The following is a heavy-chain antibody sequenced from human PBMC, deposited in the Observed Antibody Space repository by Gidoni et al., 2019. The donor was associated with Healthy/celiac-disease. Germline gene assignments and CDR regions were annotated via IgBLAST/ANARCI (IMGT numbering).Heavy chain of an antibody. J-gene: IGHJ4*02. CDR3: AREQAAGLDY. Sequence: EVQLVESGGGLVPPGGSLRLSCAPSGFTFSSYSLNWVRQAPGKGLEWVSYISSSSSTIYYADSVKGRFTISRDNAKNSLYLQMNSLRAEDTAVYYCAREQAAGLDYWGQGTLVTVSS. V-gene: IGHV3-48*01. D-gene: IGHD6-13*01. CDR2: ISSSSSTI. CDR1: GFTFSSYS.